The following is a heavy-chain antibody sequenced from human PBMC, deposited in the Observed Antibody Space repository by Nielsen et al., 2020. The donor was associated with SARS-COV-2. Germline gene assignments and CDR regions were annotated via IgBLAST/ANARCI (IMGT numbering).Heavy chain of an antibody. CDR3: ARDPTLYYDSSGYYIGYFDY. CDR1: GFTFDDYG. Sequence: GGSLRLSCAASGFTFDDYGMSWVRQAPGKGLEWVSGINWNGGSTGYADSVKGRFTISRDNAKNSLYLQMNSLRAEDTALYYCARDPTLYYDSSGYYIGYFDYWGQGTLVTVSS. J-gene: IGHJ4*02. D-gene: IGHD3-22*01. CDR2: INWNGGST. V-gene: IGHV3-20*04.